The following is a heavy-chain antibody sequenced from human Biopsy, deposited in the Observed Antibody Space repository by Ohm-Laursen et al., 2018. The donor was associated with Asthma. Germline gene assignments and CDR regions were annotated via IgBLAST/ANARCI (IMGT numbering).Heavy chain of an antibody. J-gene: IGHJ6*02. D-gene: IGHD3-16*02. CDR3: ARHLSPGYHHYAMDV. V-gene: IGHV3-11*06. CDR1: GFTFSDSY. CDR2: IGSTRLYT. Sequence: SLRLSCAASGFTFSDSYMSWIRQAPGKGLEWISYIGSTRLYTNSADSVKGRFSISRDNAKNSLYLHMNSLRVEDTAVYYCARHLSPGYHHYAMDVWGPGSTVSV.